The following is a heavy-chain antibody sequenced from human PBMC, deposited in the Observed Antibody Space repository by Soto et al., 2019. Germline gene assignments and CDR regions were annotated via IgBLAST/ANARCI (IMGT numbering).Heavy chain of an antibody. J-gene: IGHJ4*02. D-gene: IGHD2-8*02. CDR2: INHSGST. CDR3: ARDKITGLFDY. V-gene: IGHV4-34*01. Sequence: QVQLQQWGAGLLKPSETLSLTCAVYGGSFSGYYWTWIRQPPGTGLEWSGEINHSGSTNYNPSLKXXVTISVDTSKNQFSLKLTSVTAADTAVYYCARDKITGLFDYWGQGTLVTVSS. CDR1: GGSFSGYY.